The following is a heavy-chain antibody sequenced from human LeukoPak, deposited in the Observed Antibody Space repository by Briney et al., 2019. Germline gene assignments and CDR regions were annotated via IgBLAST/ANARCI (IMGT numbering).Heavy chain of an antibody. Sequence: PGGSLRLSCAASGFTFSSYGMHWVRQAPGKGLEWVAVISNDGSNKYYADSVKGRFTISRDNSKNTLYLQMNSLRAEDTAVYYCAKPYYYGSGSTNWFDPWGQGTLVTVSS. D-gene: IGHD3-10*01. CDR1: GFTFSSYG. J-gene: IGHJ5*01. CDR2: ISNDGSNK. V-gene: IGHV3-30*18. CDR3: AKPYYYGSGSTNWFDP.